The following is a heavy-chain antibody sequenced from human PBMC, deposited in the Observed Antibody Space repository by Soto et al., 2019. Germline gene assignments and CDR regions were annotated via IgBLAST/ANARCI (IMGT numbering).Heavy chain of an antibody. CDR1: GFTFGTYG. CDR3: AGWAEGATEGL. D-gene: IGHD3-16*01. Sequence: VQLVESGGGVVQPGRSLRLSCAASGFTFGTYGMHWVRQAPGKGLEWVAVIWYDGSKEFYAGSVQGRFTISRDNSKSTLYLQMNSLRAEDTAVYYCAGWAEGATEGLWGQGTLVTVSS. V-gene: IGHV3-33*01. J-gene: IGHJ4*02. CDR2: IWYDGSKE.